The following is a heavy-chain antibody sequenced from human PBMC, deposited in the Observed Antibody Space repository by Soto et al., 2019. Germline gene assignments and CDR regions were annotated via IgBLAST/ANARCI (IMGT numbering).Heavy chain of an antibody. CDR1: GFTFSSYG. CDR3: AKDLRIVESPLGLSFDY. J-gene: IGHJ4*02. Sequence: GGSLRLSCAASGFTFSSYGMHWVRQAPGKGLEWVAVISYDGSNKYYADSVKGRFTISRDNSKNTLYLQMNSLRAEDTAVYYCAKDLRIVESPLGLSFDYWGQGTLVTVSS. V-gene: IGHV3-30*18. D-gene: IGHD2-15*01. CDR2: ISYDGSNK.